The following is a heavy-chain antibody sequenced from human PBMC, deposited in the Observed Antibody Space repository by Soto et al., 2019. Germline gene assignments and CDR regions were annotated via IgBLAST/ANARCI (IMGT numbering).Heavy chain of an antibody. CDR3: TKERAVIHSGYDAFDI. V-gene: IGHV3-48*03. CDR1: GFTFSSYE. J-gene: IGHJ3*02. Sequence: GGSLRLSCAASGFTFSSYEMDWVRQAPGKGLEWVAHISSSSTITYYGGSVKGRFTISRDNADNSLYLQMNSLRAEDTAVYYCTKERAVIHSGYDAFDIWGRGTMVTVSS. CDR2: ISSSSTIT. D-gene: IGHD5-12*01.